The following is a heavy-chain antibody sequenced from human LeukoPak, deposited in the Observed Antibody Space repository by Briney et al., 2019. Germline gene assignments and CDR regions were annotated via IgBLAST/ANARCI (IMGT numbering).Heavy chain of an antibody. CDR2: ITGGGRTT. D-gene: IGHD2-21*01. CDR1: GLKFSNYA. J-gene: IGHJ6*03. V-gene: IGHV3-23*01. CDR3: AKDRSNAYDYYYMDV. Sequence: PGGSLRLSCAGSGLKFSNYAMSWVRQVPGKGLEWLSAITGGGRTTRYADSVKGRFTISRDNSKNTLYLQMNGLRVEDTAIYYCAKDRSNAYDYYYMDVWGKGTTVTVFS.